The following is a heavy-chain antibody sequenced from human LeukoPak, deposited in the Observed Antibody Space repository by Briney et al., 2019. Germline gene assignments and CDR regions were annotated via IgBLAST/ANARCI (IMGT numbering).Heavy chain of an antibody. D-gene: IGHD1-26*01. Sequence: ASVKVSCKASGYDFTNYAITWVRQAPGQGLEWMGWISPFNGQTNYAQNLQGRVTMTIDTTTSTASMELRGLRSDDTGVYYCARDIREVGESHYFDYWGQGTLVTVTS. V-gene: IGHV1-18*04. CDR1: GYDFTNYA. CDR3: ARDIREVGESHYFDY. J-gene: IGHJ4*02. CDR2: ISPFNGQT.